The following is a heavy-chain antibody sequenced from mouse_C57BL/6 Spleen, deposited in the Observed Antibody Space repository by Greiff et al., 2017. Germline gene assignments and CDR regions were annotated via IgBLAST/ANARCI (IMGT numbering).Heavy chain of an antibody. D-gene: IGHD2-1*01. CDR1: GYTFTDYN. V-gene: IGHV1-18*01. J-gene: IGHJ2*01. CDR2: INPNNGGT. Sequence: EVKLQESGPELVKPGASVKIPCKASGYTFTDYNMDWVKQSHGKSLEWLGDINPNNGGTIYNQKFKGKATLTVDKSSSTAYMELRSLTAEDTAVYYCARWDGNYLYFDYWGQGTTRTVSS. CDR3: ARWDGNYLYFDY.